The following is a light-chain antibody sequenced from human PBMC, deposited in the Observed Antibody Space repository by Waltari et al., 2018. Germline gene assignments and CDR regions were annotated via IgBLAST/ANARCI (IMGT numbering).Light chain of an antibody. CDR2: GTS. CDR1: QSVTSTY. V-gene: IGKV3-20*01. Sequence: EIVLTQSPGTLSLSPGERATLSCRASQSVTSTYLAWYQQKPGQAPRRLIYGTSSRATGIPDRFSGSGSGTDFTLTISRLEPDDFAVYYCQQYASSPYTFGQGTKLEIK. CDR3: QQYASSPYT. J-gene: IGKJ2*01.